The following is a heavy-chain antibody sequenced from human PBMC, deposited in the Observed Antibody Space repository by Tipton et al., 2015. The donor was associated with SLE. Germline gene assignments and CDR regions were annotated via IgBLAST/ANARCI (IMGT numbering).Heavy chain of an antibody. J-gene: IGHJ2*01. V-gene: IGHV4-59*12. CDR3: ARVDYGGNSVWYFDL. Sequence: TLSLTCTVSGGSISSYYWSWIRQPPGKGLEWIGYIYHSGSTYYNPSLKSRVTISVDRSKNQFSLKLSSVTAADTAVYYCARVDYGGNSVWYFDLWGRGTLVTVSS. CDR1: GGSISSYY. D-gene: IGHD4-23*01. CDR2: IYHSGST.